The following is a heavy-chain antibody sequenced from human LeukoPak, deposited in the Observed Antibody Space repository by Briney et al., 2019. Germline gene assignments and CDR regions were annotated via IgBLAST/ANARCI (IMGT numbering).Heavy chain of an antibody. CDR2: INPNSGGT. J-gene: IGHJ4*02. CDR3: WRGDRAAALVR. V-gene: IGHV1-2*02. Sequence: ASVKVSCKASGYTFTGYYMHWVRQPPGQGLEWMGWINPNSGGTNYAQKFQDRVTMTRGTAINTAYLELRRLRRDDPAVYYWWRGDRAAALVRWGQGTLVTVSS. CDR1: GYTFTGYY. D-gene: IGHD6-13*01.